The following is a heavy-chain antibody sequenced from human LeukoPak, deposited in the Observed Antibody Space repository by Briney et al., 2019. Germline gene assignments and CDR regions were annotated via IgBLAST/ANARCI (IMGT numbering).Heavy chain of an antibody. CDR1: GGSFSGYC. CDR3: ARVPTPNYYDKRSWFDP. Sequence: PSETLSLTCAVYGGSFSGYCWSWIRQPPGKGLEWIGEINHSGSTNYNPSLKSRVTISVDTSKNQFSLKLSSVTAADTAVYYCARVPTPNYYDKRSWFDPWGQGTLVTVSS. D-gene: IGHD3-22*01. CDR2: INHSGST. J-gene: IGHJ5*02. V-gene: IGHV4-34*01.